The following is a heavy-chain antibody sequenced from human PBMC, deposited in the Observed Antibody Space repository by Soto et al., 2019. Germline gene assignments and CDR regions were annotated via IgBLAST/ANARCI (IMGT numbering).Heavy chain of an antibody. Sequence: ASVKVSCKVSGYTLTDLSMHWARQAPGKGLEWMGGFDPEDGETIYAQKFQGRVTMTEDTSTDTAYMELSSLRSEDTAVYYCATYIAAADSFDYWGQGTLVTVSS. CDR1: GYTLTDLS. V-gene: IGHV1-24*01. CDR3: ATYIAAADSFDY. J-gene: IGHJ4*02. CDR2: FDPEDGET. D-gene: IGHD6-13*01.